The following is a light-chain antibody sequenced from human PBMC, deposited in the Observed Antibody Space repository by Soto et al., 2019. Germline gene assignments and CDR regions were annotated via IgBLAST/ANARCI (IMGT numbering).Light chain of an antibody. CDR3: SSYGGSNNVL. CDR1: SSDVGGYNY. J-gene: IGLJ2*01. V-gene: IGLV2-8*01. CDR2: EVS. Sequence: QSALTQPPSASGSPGQSVTISCTGTSSDVGGYNYVSWYQQHPGKAPKLIIYEVSKRPSGVPDRFSGSKSGNTASLTVSGLQAEDEGDYYCSSYGGSNNVLFGGGTKVTVL.